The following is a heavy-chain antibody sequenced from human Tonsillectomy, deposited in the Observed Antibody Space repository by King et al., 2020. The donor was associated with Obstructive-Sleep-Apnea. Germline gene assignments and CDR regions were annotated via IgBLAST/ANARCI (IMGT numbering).Heavy chain of an antibody. Sequence: QLVQSGSELKKPGASVKVSCKASGYTFTIYAMNWVRQAPGQGLEWRVWINTNTRNPTYAQGFTGRFVFSFDTSFSTAYLQISSLKAEDTAVYYCAREFTMVRGVIVGSWFDPWGQGTLVTVSS. J-gene: IGHJ5*02. V-gene: IGHV7-4-1*02. CDR1: GYTFTIYA. D-gene: IGHD3-10*01. CDR3: AREFTMVRGVIVGSWFDP. CDR2: INTNTRNP.